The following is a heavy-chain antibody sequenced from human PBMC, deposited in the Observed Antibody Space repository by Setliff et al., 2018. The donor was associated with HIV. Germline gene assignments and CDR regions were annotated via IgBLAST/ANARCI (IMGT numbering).Heavy chain of an antibody. D-gene: IGHD2-8*01. CDR1: GGSFSGSY. V-gene: IGHV4-34*01. J-gene: IGHJ4*02. Sequence: ETLSLTCAVYGGSFSGSYWNWIRQPPGKGLEWIGEINRSGSTNYNPSLKSRVIISVDTSKNQFSLKLSSVTAADTAVYYCATGLIMAPDYWGQGSLVTVSS. CDR3: ATGLIMAPDY. CDR2: INRSGST.